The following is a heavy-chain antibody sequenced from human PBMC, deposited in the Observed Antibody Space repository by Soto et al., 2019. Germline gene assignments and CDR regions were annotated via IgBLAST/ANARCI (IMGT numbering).Heavy chain of an antibody. Sequence: PGGSLRLSCAASGFAFSSYSMNWVRQAPGKGLEWVSSISSSSSYIYYADSVKGRFTISRDNAKNSLYLQMNSLRADDTAVYYCARVYSGYEDAFDIWGQGTMVTVSS. CDR3: ARVYSGYEDAFDI. CDR2: ISSSSSYI. J-gene: IGHJ3*02. V-gene: IGHV3-21*01. CDR1: GFAFSSYS. D-gene: IGHD5-12*01.